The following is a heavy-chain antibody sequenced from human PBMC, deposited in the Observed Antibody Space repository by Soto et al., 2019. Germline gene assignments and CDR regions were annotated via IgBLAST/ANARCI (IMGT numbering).Heavy chain of an antibody. V-gene: IGHV4-59*01. J-gene: IGHJ6*02. Sequence: SETLSLTCTVSGGSISSYYWSWIRQPPGKGLEWIGYIYYSGSTNYNPSLKSRVTISVDTSKNQFSLKLSSVTAADTAVYYCARDRLSVDSSSYRARYYGMDVWGQGTTVTVSS. CDR3: ARDRLSVDSSSYRARYYGMDV. CDR2: IYYSGST. CDR1: GGSISSYY. D-gene: IGHD6-6*01.